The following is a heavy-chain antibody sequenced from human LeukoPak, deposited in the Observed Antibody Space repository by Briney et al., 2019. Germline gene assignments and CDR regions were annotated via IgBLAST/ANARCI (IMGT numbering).Heavy chain of an antibody. CDR1: GGSFSGYY. CDR2: INHSGST. J-gene: IGHJ4*02. V-gene: IGHV4-34*01. CDR3: AVTLLWFGELLDQFDY. D-gene: IGHD3-10*01. Sequence: SETLSLTCAVYGGSFSGYYWSWIRQPPGKGLEWIGEINHSGSTNNNPSRKSRVTISVDTSKNQFSLKLSSVTAADTAVYYCAVTLLWFGELLDQFDYWGQGTLVTVSS.